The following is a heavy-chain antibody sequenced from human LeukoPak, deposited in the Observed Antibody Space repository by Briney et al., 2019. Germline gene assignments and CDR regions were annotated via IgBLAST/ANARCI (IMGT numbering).Heavy chain of an antibody. D-gene: IGHD3-10*01. V-gene: IGHV1-46*01. CDR2: INPSGGST. Sequence: ASVKVSCKASGYTFTSYYMHWVRQAPGQGLEWMGIINPSGGSTSYAQKFQGRVTMTRDTSTSTVYMELSSLRSEDTAVYHCARVGAADAFDIWGQGTMVTVSS. J-gene: IGHJ3*02. CDR1: GYTFTSYY. CDR3: ARVGAADAFDI.